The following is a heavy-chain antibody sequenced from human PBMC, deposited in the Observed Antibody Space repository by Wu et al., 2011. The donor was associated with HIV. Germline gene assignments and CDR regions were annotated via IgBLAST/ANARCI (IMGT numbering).Heavy chain of an antibody. D-gene: IGHD2-2*01. CDR1: IQVSPAT. V-gene: IGHV1-2*02. CDR2: INPNSGGT. Sequence: QVXXVQSGLSXEAWASRESLLQGFWIQVSPATICTGCGRPLGQGLEWMGWINPNSGGTNYAQKFQGRVTMTRDTSISTAHLELSRLRSDDTAVYYCARDHCSSTDCYEFQYYGMDVWGQGTTVTVSS. CDR3: ARDHCSSTDCYEFQYYGMDV. J-gene: IGHJ6*02.